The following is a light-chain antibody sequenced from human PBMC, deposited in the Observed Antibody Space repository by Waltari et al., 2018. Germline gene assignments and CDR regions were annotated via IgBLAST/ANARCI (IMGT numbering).Light chain of an antibody. CDR1: SPNIGSNT. CDR3: AAWDDSLNGWV. J-gene: IGLJ3*02. Sequence: QSVLTQSPSASGTPGQRVTISCSGSSPNIGSNTVNWYKQVPGTAPTLLLSTNNQGPSGVPDRFSGSKSGTSASLAISGLQSEDEADYFCAAWDDSLNGWVFGGGTKLSVL. CDR2: TNN. V-gene: IGLV1-44*01.